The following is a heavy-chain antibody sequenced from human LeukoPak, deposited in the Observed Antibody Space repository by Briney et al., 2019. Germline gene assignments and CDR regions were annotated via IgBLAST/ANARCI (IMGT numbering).Heavy chain of an antibody. Sequence: SETLSLTCTLSGGSVSSSTFYWGWFRQPPGKGLDWIGSIYYIGSTYYNPSLRSRVTMSMDTSKNQFSLKLSSVTAADTAVCYCARGARWSPLTYYFDYWGQGTLVTVSS. V-gene: IGHV4-39*01. J-gene: IGHJ4*02. CDR3: ARGARWSPLTYYFDY. CDR2: IYYIGST. CDR1: GGSVSSSTFY. D-gene: IGHD4-23*01.